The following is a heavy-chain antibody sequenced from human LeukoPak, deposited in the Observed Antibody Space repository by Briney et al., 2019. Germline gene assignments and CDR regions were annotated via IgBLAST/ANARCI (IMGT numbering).Heavy chain of an antibody. D-gene: IGHD3-10*01. J-gene: IGHJ4*02. V-gene: IGHV3-66*01. CDR2: IYSGGST. CDR1: RLTVSSNH. CDR3: ERDSKLWFAAWDY. Sequence: GWSLTHTRACSRLTVSSNHMNWLRQAAGKGLAGVSVIYSGGSTYYADSVKGRFTISRDNSKNTLYLQMNSLRAEDTAVYYCERDSKLWFAAWDYWGQGTLITVTS.